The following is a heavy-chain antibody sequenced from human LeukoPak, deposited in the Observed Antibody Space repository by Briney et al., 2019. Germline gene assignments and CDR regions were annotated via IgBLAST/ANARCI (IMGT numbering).Heavy chain of an antibody. D-gene: IGHD3-10*01. J-gene: IGHJ3*02. CDR2: TYYSSKWYN. Sequence: SQTLSLTCAISGDSITSNSAAWTWIRQSPSRGLEWLGRTYYSSKWYNDYAVSVKSRITINPDTSKNQFALQLNSVTPEETAVYYCARDPTMVRGVILSGAFDIWGQGTMVTVSS. V-gene: IGHV6-1*01. CDR1: GDSITSNSAA. CDR3: ARDPTMVRGVILSGAFDI.